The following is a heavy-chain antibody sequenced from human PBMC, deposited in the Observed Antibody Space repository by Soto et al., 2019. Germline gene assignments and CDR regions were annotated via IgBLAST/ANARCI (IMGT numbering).Heavy chain of an antibody. J-gene: IGHJ4*02. CDR2: IYWDNNK. V-gene: IGHV2-5*02. Sequence: SGPTLVNPTQTLTLTCTLSEFSLTTRGVGVGWIRQPPGKALEWLALIYWDNNKYYSPSLKNRLTITKDTSKNQVFLTLTNMDPIDTATYFCAHRYYSNLFAFRGQGTLVTVSS. D-gene: IGHD4-4*01. CDR1: EFSLTTRGVG. CDR3: AHRYYSNLFAF.